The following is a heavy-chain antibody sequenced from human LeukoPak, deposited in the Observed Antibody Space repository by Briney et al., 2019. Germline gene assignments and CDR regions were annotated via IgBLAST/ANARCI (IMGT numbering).Heavy chain of an antibody. Sequence: GGSLRLSCAASGITVNSTYISWVRQAPGKGLEWVSVAYSDGNTYYAGSIKGRFTISRDNSKNTLFLQMNSLRAEDTAVYYCARLFGSGWPGYFYYAMDVWGQGTTVAVSS. J-gene: IGHJ6*02. D-gene: IGHD6-19*01. CDR1: GITVNSTY. V-gene: IGHV3-66*04. CDR3: ARLFGSGWPGYFYYAMDV. CDR2: AYSDGNT.